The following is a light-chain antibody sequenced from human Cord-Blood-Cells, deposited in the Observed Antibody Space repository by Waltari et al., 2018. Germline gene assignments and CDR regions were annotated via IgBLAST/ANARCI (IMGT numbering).Light chain of an antibody. CDR1: SRDVGGYNS. J-gene: IGLJ3*02. Sequence: QSALPQPHSVSGSPGPSVTIYCTGTSRDVGGYNSVSWYQQHPRKAPKLIIDDVSKRPSGVPDRFSGSKAGNTASLTISGLQAEDEADYYCCSYAGSYTLVFGGGTKLTVL. V-gene: IGLV2-11*01. CDR2: DVS. CDR3: CSYAGSYTLV.